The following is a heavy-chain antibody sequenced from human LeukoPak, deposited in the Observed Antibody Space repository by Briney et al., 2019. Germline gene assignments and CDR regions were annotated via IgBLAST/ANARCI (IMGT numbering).Heavy chain of an antibody. V-gene: IGHV4-31*03. Sequence: SQTLSLTCTVSGGSISGGGNYWSWIRQYSGKGLEWIGYIYYSGSTYYNPSLKSRVTISVDTSKNQFSLKLSSVTAADTAVYYCARVDPTDGYSGYYFDYWGQGTLVTVSS. CDR2: IYYSGST. J-gene: IGHJ4*02. CDR1: GGSISGGGNY. CDR3: ARVDPTDGYSGYYFDY. D-gene: IGHD5-12*01.